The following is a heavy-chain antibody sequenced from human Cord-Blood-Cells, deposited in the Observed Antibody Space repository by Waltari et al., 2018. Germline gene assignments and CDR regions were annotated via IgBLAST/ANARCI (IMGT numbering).Heavy chain of an antibody. CDR1: GGTFSSYA. Sequence: QVQLVQSGAEVKKPGSSVKVSCKASGGTFSSYAISWVRQAPGQGLEWMGGIIPIFGTANYAQKFQGRVTITADESTSTAYMELSSLGSEDTAVYYCARDRYGSGSYGSFAFDIWGQGTMVTVSS. D-gene: IGHD3-10*01. V-gene: IGHV1-69*01. CDR3: ARDRYGSGSYGSFAFDI. J-gene: IGHJ3*02. CDR2: IIPIFGTA.